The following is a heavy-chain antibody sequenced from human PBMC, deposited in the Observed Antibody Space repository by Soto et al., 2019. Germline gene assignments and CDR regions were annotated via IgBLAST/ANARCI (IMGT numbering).Heavy chain of an antibody. J-gene: IGHJ4*02. D-gene: IGHD3-22*01. CDR1: GYIFTNYG. V-gene: IGHV1-18*01. CDR3: ARVRYHDTSGYYDVDY. Sequence: QVQLVQSAAEVKKPGASVKVSCKTSGYIFTNYGISWVRQAPGQGLEWMGWISAYDGLTNHSQKFQGRVTMTTDTSTSTAYMELRSRSSDDAAVYYCARVRYHDTSGYYDVDYWGQGPLVTVSS. CDR2: ISAYDGLT.